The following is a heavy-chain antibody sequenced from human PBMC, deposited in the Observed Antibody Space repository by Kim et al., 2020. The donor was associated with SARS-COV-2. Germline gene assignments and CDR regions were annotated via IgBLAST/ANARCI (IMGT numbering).Heavy chain of an antibody. CDR3: ARGSGSATYYPHGRGWFDP. CDR1: GGSFTGYY. J-gene: IGHJ5*02. V-gene: IGHV4-34*01. CDR2: INHSGST. D-gene: IGHD3-10*01. Sequence: SETLSLTCAVYGGSFTGYYWTWLRQPPGKGLEWIGDINHSGSTNYNPSLKSRVTISVDTSKNQFSLQLSSVTAADTAVYYCARGSGSATYYPHGRGWFDPWGQATLVTVSS.